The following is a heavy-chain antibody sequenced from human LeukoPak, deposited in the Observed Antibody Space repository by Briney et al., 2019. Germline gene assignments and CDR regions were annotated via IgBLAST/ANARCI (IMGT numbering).Heavy chain of an antibody. CDR1: GFSFDSYS. J-gene: IGHJ4*02. V-gene: IGHV3-48*04. CDR2: IFSRSDTI. CDR3: AREGRGGFDI. Sequence: GGSLRLSCAVSGFSFDSYSMSWIRQAPGKGLEWVSYIFSRSDTIYYADSVKGRFTISRDNAKNSLYLQMNSLRADDTAVYYCAREGRGGFDIWGQGTLVTVSS. D-gene: IGHD2-15*01.